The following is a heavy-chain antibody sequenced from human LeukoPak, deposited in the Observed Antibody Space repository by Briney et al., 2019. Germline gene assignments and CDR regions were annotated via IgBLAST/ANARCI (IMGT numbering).Heavy chain of an antibody. V-gene: IGHV1-2*02. CDR2: INPNSGGT. CDR3: ARVIITGNSYYGMDV. J-gene: IGHJ6*02. D-gene: IGHD3-16*01. Sequence: ASVKVSCKASGYTFTGYYMHWVRQAPGQGLEWMGWINPNSGGTNFAQKFQGRVTMTRDTSISTAYMELSRLRSDDTAVYYCARVIITGNSYYGMDVWGQGATVTVSS. CDR1: GYTFTGYY.